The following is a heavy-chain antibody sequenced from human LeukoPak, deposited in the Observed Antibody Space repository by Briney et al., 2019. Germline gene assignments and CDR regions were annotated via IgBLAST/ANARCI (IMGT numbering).Heavy chain of an antibody. V-gene: IGHV1-69*04. CDR2: IIPILGIA. J-gene: IGHJ4*02. CDR1: GGTFSSYA. D-gene: IGHD3-22*01. Sequence: GASVKVSCKASGGTFSSYAISWVRQAPGQGLEWMGRIIPILGIANYAQKFQGRVTITADKSTSTAYMELSSLRSEDTAVYYCARDQSYYDSTHTFDYWGQGTLVTVSS. CDR3: ARDQSYYDSTHTFDY.